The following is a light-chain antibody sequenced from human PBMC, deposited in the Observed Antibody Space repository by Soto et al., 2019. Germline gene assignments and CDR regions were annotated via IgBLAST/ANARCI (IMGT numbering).Light chain of an antibody. V-gene: IGKV3-20*01. CDR2: GAS. CDR1: QSVSSNF. J-gene: IGKJ1*01. Sequence: EIVLTQSPGTLSLSPGERATLSCKASQSVSSNFLAWYQRKPGQAPRLLIYGASYRAPDIPYRFSGSGSGTDITLTITRLEPEDFAVYCGQQYGTSPPTFGQGTKVEI. CDR3: QQYGTSPPT.